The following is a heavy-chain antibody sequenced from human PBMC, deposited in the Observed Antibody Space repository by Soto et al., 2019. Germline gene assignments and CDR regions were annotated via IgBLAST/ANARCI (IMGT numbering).Heavy chain of an antibody. CDR1: GYTFTSYY. CDR3: ARATVKYYYASSGYYPTFGY. J-gene: IGHJ4*02. Sequence: ASVKVSCKASGYTFTSYYMHWVRQAPGQGLEWMGIINPSGGSTSYAQKFQGRVTMTRDTSTSTVYMELSSLRSEDTAVYYCARATVKYYYASSGYYPTFGYWGQGTLVTVSS. CDR2: INPSGGST. V-gene: IGHV1-46*01. D-gene: IGHD3-22*01.